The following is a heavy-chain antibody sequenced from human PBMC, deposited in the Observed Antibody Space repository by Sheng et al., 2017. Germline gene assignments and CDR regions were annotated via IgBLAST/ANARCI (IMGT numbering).Heavy chain of an antibody. Sequence: PGGSLRLSCAASGFTFSSHGMNWVRQAPGKGLEWISYITGSGSTMYYADSVKGRFTISRDNSKNTLYLQMNSLRPEDTAVFYCGKEYDSSRHYITAEYWGQGTLVTVSS. CDR1: GFTFSSHG. V-gene: IGHV3-48*03. CDR2: ITGSGSTM. D-gene: IGHD3-22*01. CDR3: GKEYDSSRHYITAEY. J-gene: IGHJ4*02.